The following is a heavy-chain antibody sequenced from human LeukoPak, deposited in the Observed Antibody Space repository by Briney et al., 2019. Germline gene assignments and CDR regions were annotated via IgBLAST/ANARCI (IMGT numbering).Heavy chain of an antibody. CDR3: ARHKSRGGFMTHPYFDY. J-gene: IGHJ4*02. V-gene: IGHV4-39*01. CDR1: GGSISSRSYY. CDR2: INHSGST. Sequence: SETLSLTCTVSGGSISSRSYYWGWIRQPPGKGLEWIGEINHSGSTNYNPSLKSRVTISVDTSKNQFSLKLSSVTAADTAVYYCARHKSRGGFMTHPYFDYWGQGTLVTVSS. D-gene: IGHD3-16*01.